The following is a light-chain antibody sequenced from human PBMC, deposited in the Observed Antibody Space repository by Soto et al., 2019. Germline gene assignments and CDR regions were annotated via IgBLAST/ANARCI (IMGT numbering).Light chain of an antibody. Sequence: DIQMTQSPSSLSASIGDRVTVTCRASQSISNYLNWYQQKPGKAPKLLIYAASTLQSGVPSRFSGSGSGTDFTLRIISLQPEDFATYYCQQSYPSPHTFGQGTRLQIK. CDR2: AAS. CDR3: QQSYPSPHT. J-gene: IGKJ2*01. CDR1: QSISNY. V-gene: IGKV1-39*01.